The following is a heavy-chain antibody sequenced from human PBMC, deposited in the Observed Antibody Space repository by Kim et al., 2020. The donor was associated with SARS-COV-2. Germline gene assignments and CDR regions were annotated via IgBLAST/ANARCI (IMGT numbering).Heavy chain of an antibody. V-gene: IGHV3-15*01. D-gene: IGHD6-19*01. Sequence: TDYAAPVKGRFTISRDDSKNTLYLQMNSLKTEDTAVHYCTTDRGSSGCIDWGQGTLVTVSS. CDR2: T. CDR3: TTDRGSSGCID. J-gene: IGHJ4*02.